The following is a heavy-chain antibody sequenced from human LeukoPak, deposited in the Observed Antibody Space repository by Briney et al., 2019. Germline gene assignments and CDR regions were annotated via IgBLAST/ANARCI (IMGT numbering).Heavy chain of an antibody. J-gene: IGHJ6*02. CDR1: GYIFTDYY. CDR3: ARELPTTFDWLSDYYYYGMDV. Sequence: ASVKVSCKASGYIFTDYYMHWVRQAPGQELGWMGRINPNSGGTNYAQKFQGRVTMTRDTSISTAYMELSSLRSEDTATYYCARELPTTFDWLSDYYYYGMDVWGQGTTVTVSS. CDR2: INPNSGGT. D-gene: IGHD3-9*01. V-gene: IGHV1/OR15-1*04.